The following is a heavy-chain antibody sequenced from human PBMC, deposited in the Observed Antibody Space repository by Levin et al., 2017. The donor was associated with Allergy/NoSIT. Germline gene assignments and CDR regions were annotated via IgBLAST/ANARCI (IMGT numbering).Heavy chain of an antibody. CDR1: GFIFSSYG. V-gene: IGHV3-33*01. D-gene: IGHD4-11*01. J-gene: IGHJ4*02. CDR2: IWYDGSNK. CDR3: ARARNDFSDYGLLDY. Sequence: GGSLRLSCAASGFIFSSYGMHWVRQAPGKGLEWMALIWYDGSNKYYGDSMKGRFTISRDNSKNTLYLQMNSLRAEDTAVYYCARARNDFSDYGLLDYWGQGTLVTVSS.